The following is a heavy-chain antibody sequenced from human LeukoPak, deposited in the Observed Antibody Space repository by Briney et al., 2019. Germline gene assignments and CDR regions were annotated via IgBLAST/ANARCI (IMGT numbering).Heavy chain of an antibody. CDR2: IIAYNGNT. V-gene: IGHV1-18*01. Sequence: RASVTVSCMPSGYTFTNYGISWVRQAPGQGLAWMGWIIAYNGNTNYAQKLQGRVIMPTDTSTSTAYMELRSLRSDDKAVYYCARDPTPWDYWGQGTLVTVS. D-gene: IGHD4-17*01. J-gene: IGHJ4*02. CDR3: ARDPTPWDY. CDR1: GYTFTNYG.